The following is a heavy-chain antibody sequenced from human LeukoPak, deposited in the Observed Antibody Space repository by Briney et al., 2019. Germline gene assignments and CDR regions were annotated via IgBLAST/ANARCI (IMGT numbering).Heavy chain of an antibody. CDR3: ARDRPNYYGSDGHYYRRDGDY. Sequence: PGGSLRLSRAASGFTFSIYAMSWVRQAPGKGLQWVSSITSRGESTWYVDSVKGRFTITRDNSENTLYLQMHSLRAEDTAVYYCARDRPNYYGSDGHYYRRDGDYWGRGTLVSVSS. CDR2: ITSRGEST. CDR1: GFTFSIYA. V-gene: IGHV3-23*01. D-gene: IGHD3-22*01. J-gene: IGHJ4*02.